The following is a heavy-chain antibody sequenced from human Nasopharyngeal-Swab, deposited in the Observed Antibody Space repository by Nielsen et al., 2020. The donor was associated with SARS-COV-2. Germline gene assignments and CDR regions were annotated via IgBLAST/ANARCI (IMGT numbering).Heavy chain of an antibody. J-gene: IGHJ6*02. CDR3: ASGLLPGTYGDTFYYGMDV. V-gene: IGHV4-39*02. CDR2: LYRSGGT. D-gene: IGHD3-16*01. CDR1: GVSLSSSGYY. Sequence: SETLSLTCTVSGVSLSSSGYYWGWVRQPPGKGPEWLGSLYRSGGTYSNPSLKGRATISVDMSKNHLSLRLTSVTAADTATYYCASGLLPGTYGDTFYYGMDVWGQGTTVTVSS.